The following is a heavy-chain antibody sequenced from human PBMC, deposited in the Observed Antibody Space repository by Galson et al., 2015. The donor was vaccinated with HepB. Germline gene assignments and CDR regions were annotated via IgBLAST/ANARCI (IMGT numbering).Heavy chain of an antibody. CDR2: ISVYNGNV. V-gene: IGHV1-18*01. D-gene: IGHD2/OR15-2a*01. Sequence: SVKVSCKAAGYSFGNYGISWVRQAPGQGLEWMGWISVYNGNVNYGQKFQGRLTMTTDTSTNTAYMELRSLRSDDTAVFYCARARYSTAPPDHWGQGTVVTVSS. J-gene: IGHJ5*02. CDR1: GYSFGNYG. CDR3: ARARYSTAPPDH.